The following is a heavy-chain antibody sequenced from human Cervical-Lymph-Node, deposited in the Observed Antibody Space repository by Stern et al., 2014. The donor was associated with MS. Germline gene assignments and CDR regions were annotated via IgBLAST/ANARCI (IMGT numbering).Heavy chain of an antibody. V-gene: IGHV3-30*18. Sequence: VQLVESGGGVVQPGRSLRLSCAASGFTFSSYGMHWVRQAPGKGLEWVAVISYDGSNNYYADSVKGRFTISRDNSKNTLYLQMNSLRAEDTAVYYCAKWQQLVLAFDIWGQGTMVTVSS. CDR1: GFTFSSYG. J-gene: IGHJ3*02. CDR2: ISYDGSNN. CDR3: AKWQQLVLAFDI. D-gene: IGHD6-13*01.